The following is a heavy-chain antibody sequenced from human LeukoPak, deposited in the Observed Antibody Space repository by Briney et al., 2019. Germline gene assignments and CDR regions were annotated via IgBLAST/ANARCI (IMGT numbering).Heavy chain of an antibody. V-gene: IGHV3-74*01. CDR3: ARDGQTYYYYYGMDV. Sequence: PGGSLRLSCAASGFTFSSYWMHWVRQAPGKGLVWVSRINSDGSSTSYADSAKGRFTISRDNAKNTLYLQMNSLRAEDTAVYYCARDGQTYYYYYGMDVWGQGATVTVSS. J-gene: IGHJ6*02. CDR1: GFTFSSYW. CDR2: INSDGSST.